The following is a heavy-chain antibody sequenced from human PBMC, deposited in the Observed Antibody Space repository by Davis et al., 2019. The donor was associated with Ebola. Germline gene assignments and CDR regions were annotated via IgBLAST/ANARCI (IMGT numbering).Heavy chain of an antibody. CDR3: ARLTHYPRYCSSTSCYTANWFDP. CDR2: IYPGDSDT. J-gene: IGHJ5*02. CDR1: GYSFTSYW. D-gene: IGHD2-2*02. Sequence: PGGSLRLSCKGSGYSFTSYWIGWVRQMPGKGLEWMGIIYPGDSDTRYSPSFQGQVTISADKSISTAYLQWSSLKASDTAMYYCARLTHYPRYCSSTSCYTANWFDPWGQGTLVTVSS. V-gene: IGHV5-51*01.